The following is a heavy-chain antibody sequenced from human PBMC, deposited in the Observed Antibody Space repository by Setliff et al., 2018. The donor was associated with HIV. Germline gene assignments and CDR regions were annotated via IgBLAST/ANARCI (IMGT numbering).Heavy chain of an antibody. CDR2: IIPIFGTT. CDR1: GGTFSSYP. V-gene: IGHV1-69*13. D-gene: IGHD3-22*01. J-gene: IGHJ6*03. CDR3: ARGRNYDSSGYGDYYYYMDV. Sequence: GASVKVSFKASGGTFSSYPISWVRQAPGQGLEWMGGIIPIFGTTHYAQKFQGRVTVTADELTSTAYMQLSSLRSDDTAVYYCARGRNYDSSGYGDYYYYMDVWGKGTTVTVSS.